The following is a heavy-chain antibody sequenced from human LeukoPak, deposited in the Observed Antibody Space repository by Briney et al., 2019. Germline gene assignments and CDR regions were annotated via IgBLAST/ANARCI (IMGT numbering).Heavy chain of an antibody. J-gene: IGHJ5*02. V-gene: IGHV3-30-3*01. Sequence: GGSLRLSCAASGFTFSSYAMHWVRQAPGKGLEWVAVISYDGSNTYYADSVKGRFTISRDNSKNTLYLQMNSLRAEDTAVYYCARSDDESYSSGWYWFDPWGQGTLVTVSS. CDR1: GFTFSSYA. D-gene: IGHD6-19*01. CDR3: ARSDDESYSSGWYWFDP. CDR2: ISYDGSNT.